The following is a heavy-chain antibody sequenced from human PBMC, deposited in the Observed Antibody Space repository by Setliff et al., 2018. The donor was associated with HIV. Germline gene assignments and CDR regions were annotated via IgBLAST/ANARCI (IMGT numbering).Heavy chain of an antibody. J-gene: IGHJ4*02. CDR3: AKDLGSSWSPFDY. D-gene: IGHD6-13*01. V-gene: IGHV3-23*01. Sequence: AGGSLRLSCAASGFTFSAYAMTWVRQAPGKGLEWVSATTSNGRTTDYAESVRGRFTLSRDNSGNTLYLQMNSLRVEDTALYYCAKDLGSSWSPFDYWGQGTLVTVSS. CDR2: TTSNGRTT. CDR1: GFTFSAYA.